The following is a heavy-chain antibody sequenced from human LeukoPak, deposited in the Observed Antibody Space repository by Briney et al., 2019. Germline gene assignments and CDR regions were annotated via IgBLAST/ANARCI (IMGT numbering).Heavy chain of an antibody. CDR2: IKQDGSEK. CDR3: SNSPFDSPKYYFDY. J-gene: IGHJ4*02. CDR1: GFTFSNNW. V-gene: IGHV3-7*01. Sequence: TGGSLRLSCAASGFTFSNNWMTWVRQAPGKGLEWVANIKQDGSEKYYVDSVKGRFTISRDNAKNSLYLQMNSLRAEDTAVYYCSNSPFDSPKYYFDYWGQGTLVTVSS. D-gene: IGHD3-9*01.